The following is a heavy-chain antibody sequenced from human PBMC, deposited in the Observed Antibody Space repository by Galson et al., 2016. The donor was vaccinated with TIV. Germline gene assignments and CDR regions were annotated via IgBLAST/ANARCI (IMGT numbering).Heavy chain of an antibody. CDR1: SMHFISFA. D-gene: IGHD6-13*01. CDR2: ISYDGSDK. CDR3: ARGFSSYYFDY. Sequence: SLRLSCAASSMHFISFAMHWVRQAPGRGLEWVSFISYDGSDKNYADSVKGRFTISRDKSKNTLYLQMNRLRAEDTALYYCARGFSSYYFDYWGQGTLVTVSS. V-gene: IGHV3-30-3*01. J-gene: IGHJ4*02.